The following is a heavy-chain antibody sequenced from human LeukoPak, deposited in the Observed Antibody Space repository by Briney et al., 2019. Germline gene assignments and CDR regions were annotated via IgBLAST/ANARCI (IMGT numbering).Heavy chain of an antibody. D-gene: IGHD5-24*01. V-gene: IGHV4-39*01. CDR3: ARSENYIPEDCFDP. Sequence: SETLSLTCTVSGVSISSSTYCWGWIRQPPGKGLEWIGSICYSGSTFYNPSLKSRVTLSVDTSKNQFSLKLSSVTAADTAVYYCARSENYIPEDCFDPWGQGTLVTVSS. CDR1: GVSISSSTYC. CDR2: ICYSGST. J-gene: IGHJ5*02.